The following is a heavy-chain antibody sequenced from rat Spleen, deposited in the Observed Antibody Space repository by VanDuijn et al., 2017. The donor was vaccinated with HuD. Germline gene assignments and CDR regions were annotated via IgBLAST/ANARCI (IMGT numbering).Heavy chain of an antibody. CDR1: GFTFNNSW. Sequence: EVQLVESGGGLVQPGGSLKLSCVASGFTFNNSWMTWIRQAPGTGLEWVASITNASGRTYYPDSVKGRFTISRDTAQNTLYLQMNSLRSEDTANYYCARGGLRNWFAYWGQGTLVTVSS. CDR3: ARGGLRNWFAY. D-gene: IGHD1-6*01. J-gene: IGHJ3*01. CDR2: ITNASGRT. V-gene: IGHV5-31*01.